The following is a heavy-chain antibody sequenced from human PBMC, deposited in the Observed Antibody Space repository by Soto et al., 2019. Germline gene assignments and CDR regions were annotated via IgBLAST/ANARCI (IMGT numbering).Heavy chain of an antibody. Sequence: QVQLQESGPGLVKPSETLSLTCTVSGGSISSYYWSWIRQPPGKGLEWIGYIYYSGSTNYNPPLKSRVTISVDTSKNQFSLKLRSVTAADTAVYYCARRYGSAIDYWGQGTLVTVSS. D-gene: IGHD1-26*01. CDR3: ARRYGSAIDY. CDR2: IYYSGST. CDR1: GGSISSYY. J-gene: IGHJ4*02. V-gene: IGHV4-59*08.